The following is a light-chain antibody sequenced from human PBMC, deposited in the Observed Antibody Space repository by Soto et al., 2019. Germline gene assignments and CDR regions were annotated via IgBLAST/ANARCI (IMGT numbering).Light chain of an antibody. V-gene: IGKV3-20*01. CDR2: GAS. J-gene: IGKJ1*01. Sequence: EIVLTQSPGNLSLSPGERATLSCRASQSVSSSYLAWYQQKPGQAPRLLIYGASSRATGIPDRFSGSGSGTDFTLTISRLEPEDFAVYYCQQYGSSPGTFVQGTKVEIK. CDR3: QQYGSSPGT. CDR1: QSVSSSY.